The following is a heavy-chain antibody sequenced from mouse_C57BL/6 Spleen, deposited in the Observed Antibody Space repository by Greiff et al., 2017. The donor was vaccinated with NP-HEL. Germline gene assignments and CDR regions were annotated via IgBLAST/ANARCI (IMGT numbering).Heavy chain of an antibody. CDR1: GFTFSSYG. CDR3: ARPLYGSSSIYYAMDY. J-gene: IGHJ4*01. V-gene: IGHV5-6*02. CDR2: ISSGGSYT. Sequence: DVKLVESGGDLVKPGGSLKLSCAASGFTFSSYGMSWVRQTPDKRLEWVATISSGGSYTYYPDSVKGRFTISRDNAKNTLYLQMSSLKSEDTAMYYCARPLYGSSSIYYAMDYWGQGTSVTVSS. D-gene: IGHD1-1*01.